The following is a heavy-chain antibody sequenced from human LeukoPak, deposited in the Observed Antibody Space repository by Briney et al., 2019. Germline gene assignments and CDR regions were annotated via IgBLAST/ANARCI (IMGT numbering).Heavy chain of an antibody. D-gene: IGHD2-2*01. CDR3: AKEMSSSNIDH. CDR1: GFTFSSYG. CDR2: ISFDGQTK. J-gene: IGHJ4*02. V-gene: IGHV3-30*18. Sequence: PGGSLRLSCAASGFTFSSYGMHWVRQAPGKGLEWVAVISFDGQTKYYTDSVKGRFTISRDNSKNTLYLQMNSLRAEDTAVYYCAKEMSSSNIDHCGQGTLVTVSS.